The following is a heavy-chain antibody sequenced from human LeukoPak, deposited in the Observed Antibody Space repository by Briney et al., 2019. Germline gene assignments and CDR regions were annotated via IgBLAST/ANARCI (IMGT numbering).Heavy chain of an antibody. CDR1: GGSISSCSYY. Sequence: SETLSLTCTVSGGSISSCSYYWGWIRQPPGKGLEWIGSIYYSGSTYYNPSLKSRVTISVDTSKNQFSLKLSSVTAADTAVYYCARVGVNSDWGQGTLVTVSS. D-gene: IGHD3-10*01. CDR2: IYYSGST. J-gene: IGHJ4*02. CDR3: ARVGVNSD. V-gene: IGHV4-39*01.